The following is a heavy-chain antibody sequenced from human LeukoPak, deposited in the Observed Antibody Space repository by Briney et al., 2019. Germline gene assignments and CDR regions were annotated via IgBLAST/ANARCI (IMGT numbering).Heavy chain of an antibody. CDR3: ARVSNYALYYFDS. CDR2: IYYSGTT. Sequence: KPSETLSLTCSVSGGSISSGAYNWSWLRQPPGKDLEWIGYIYYSGTTYYSPSLKSRLTISLDTSKNQFSLKLNSMTAADTAVYYCARVSNYALYYFDSWGQGTLVTVSS. J-gene: IGHJ4*02. V-gene: IGHV4-31*03. D-gene: IGHD4-11*01. CDR1: GGSISSGAYN.